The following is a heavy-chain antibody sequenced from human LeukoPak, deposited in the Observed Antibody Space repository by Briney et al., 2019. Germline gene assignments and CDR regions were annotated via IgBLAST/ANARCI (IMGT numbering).Heavy chain of an antibody. CDR2: ISGSGGST. D-gene: IGHD3-10*01. V-gene: IGHV3-23*01. CDR3: AKGALRFGELFPHFDY. J-gene: IGHJ4*02. CDR1: GFTFSSYA. Sequence: GGSLRLSCAASGFTFSSYAMSWVRQAPGKGLEWVSAISGSGGSTYYADSVKGRFTISRDNSKNTLYPQMNSLRAEDTAVYYCAKGALRFGELFPHFDYWGQGTLVTVSS.